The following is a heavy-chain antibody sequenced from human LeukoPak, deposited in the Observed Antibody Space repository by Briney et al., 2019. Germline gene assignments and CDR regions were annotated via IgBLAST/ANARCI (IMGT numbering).Heavy chain of an antibody. CDR3: ARALTYYYDSSGYYPDY. CDR2: IKQDGSEK. Sequence: GGSLRLSCAASGFTFSSYWMSWVRQAPGKGLEWVANIKQDGSEKYYVDSVKGRFTISRDNAKNSLYLQMNSLRAEDTAVYYCARALTYYYDSSGYYPDYWGQGTLVTVSS. CDR1: GFTFSSYW. D-gene: IGHD3-22*01. J-gene: IGHJ4*02. V-gene: IGHV3-7*01.